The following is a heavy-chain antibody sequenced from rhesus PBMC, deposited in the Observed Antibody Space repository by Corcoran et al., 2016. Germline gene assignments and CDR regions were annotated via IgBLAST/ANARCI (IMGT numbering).Heavy chain of an antibody. D-gene: IGHD6-31*01. CDR3: ARHPGTGWMNFDY. CDR1: GVSISSSNW. CDR2: ISGRRGST. V-gene: IGHV4-65*01. J-gene: IGHJ4*01. Sequence: QVQLQESGPGLVKASETLSLTCAVSGVSISSSNWWSWIRQSPGKGLEWIGYISGRRGSTFYNPSIKRRVANSTYTSKSQFSPKLNSVTAADTAVYYGARHPGTGWMNFDYWGQGVLVTVSS.